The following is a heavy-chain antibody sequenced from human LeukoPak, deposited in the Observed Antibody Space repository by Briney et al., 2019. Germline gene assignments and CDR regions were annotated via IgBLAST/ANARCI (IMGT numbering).Heavy chain of an antibody. Sequence: GASVKVSCKASGDSFTNYYMHWVRQAPGQGLEWMGIINPSGGGTSYAQKFQGRLTMTRDTSTTTVYMELSSLRSEDTAMYYCAREIGPRQLHLWGSAFDYWGQGTLVTVSS. CDR2: INPSGGGT. CDR3: AREIGPRQLHLWGSAFDY. D-gene: IGHD5-18*01. V-gene: IGHV1-46*01. J-gene: IGHJ4*02. CDR1: GDSFTNYY.